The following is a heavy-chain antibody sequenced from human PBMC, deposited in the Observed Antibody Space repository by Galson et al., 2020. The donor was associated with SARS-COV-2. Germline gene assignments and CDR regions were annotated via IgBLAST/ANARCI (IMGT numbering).Heavy chain of an antibody. CDR2: ITSRDNYI. CDR3: ARRWNTYYFDY. V-gene: IGHV3-21*01. D-gene: IGHD1-1*01. CDR1: GFTFNNYI. Sequence: GGSLRLSCAASGFTFNNYIMDWVRQAPGKGLEWVSSITSRDNYIYYADSVRGRFTISRDNAKNSLYLQMNSLRAEDTAVYYCARRWNTYYFDYWGQGTLVTVSS. J-gene: IGHJ4*02.